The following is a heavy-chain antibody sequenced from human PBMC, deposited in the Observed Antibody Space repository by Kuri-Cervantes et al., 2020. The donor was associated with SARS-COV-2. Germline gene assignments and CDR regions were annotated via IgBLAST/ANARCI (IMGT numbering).Heavy chain of an antibody. J-gene: IGHJ3*02. D-gene: IGHD2-2*01. Sequence: GESLKISCAASGFTFSSYWMSWVRQAPGKGLEWVANIKQDGSEKYYVDSVKGRFTISRDNAKNSLYLQMNSLRAEDTAVYYCAREGAISGAFDIWGQGTMVTVSS. CDR2: IKQDGSEK. CDR1: GFTFSSYW. V-gene: IGHV3-7*01. CDR3: AREGAISGAFDI.